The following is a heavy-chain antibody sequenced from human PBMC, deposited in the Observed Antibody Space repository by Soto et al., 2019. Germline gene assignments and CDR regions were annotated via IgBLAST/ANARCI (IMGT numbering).Heavy chain of an antibody. CDR1: GYTFTGYD. D-gene: IGHD2-8*01. Sequence: ASVKVSCKASGYTFTGYDIHWVRQAPGQGLEWMGWINPNSGGTNYAQKFQGRVTMTRDTSISTAYMELSRLRSDDTAVYYCTGGKLYPSLDFDYWGQGTLVTVSS. V-gene: IGHV1-2*02. CDR3: TGGKLYPSLDFDY. CDR2: INPNSGGT. J-gene: IGHJ4*02.